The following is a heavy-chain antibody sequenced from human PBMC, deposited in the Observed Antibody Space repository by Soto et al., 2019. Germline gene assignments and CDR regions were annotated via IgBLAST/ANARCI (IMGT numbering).Heavy chain of an antibody. J-gene: IGHJ6*02. V-gene: IGHV3-13*04. CDR2: IGTAGDT. CDR1: GFTFSSYD. Sequence: EVQLVESGGGLVQPGGSLRLSCAASGFTFSSYDMHWVRQATGKGLEWVSGIGTAGDTYYPGSVKGRFTISRENAKNSLYLKMNSLRAGDTAVYYCARGGLRWSPNYYYGMDVWGQGTTVTVSS. CDR3: ARGGLRWSPNYYYGMDV. D-gene: IGHD4-17*01.